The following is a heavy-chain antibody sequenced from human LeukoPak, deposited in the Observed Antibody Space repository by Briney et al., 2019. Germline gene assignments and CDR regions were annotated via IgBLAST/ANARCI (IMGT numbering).Heavy chain of an antibody. D-gene: IGHD6-6*01. V-gene: IGHV4-39*07. CDR2: IYYSGST. J-gene: IGHJ6*03. CDR1: GGSISSSSYY. CDR3: TTAPYSSSPLDTYYYYYMDV. Sequence: MTSETLSLTCTVSGGSISSSSYYWGWIRQPPGKGLEWIGSIYYSGSTYYNPSLKSRVTISVDTSKNQFSLKLSSVTAADTAVYYSTTAPYSSSPLDTYYYYYMDVWGKGTTVTVSS.